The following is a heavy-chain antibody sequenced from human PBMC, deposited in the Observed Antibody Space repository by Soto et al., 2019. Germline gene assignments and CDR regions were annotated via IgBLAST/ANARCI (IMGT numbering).Heavy chain of an antibody. CDR3: TTVSGYSENPSYDFWSGYPHFDY. CDR1: GFTFSNAW. V-gene: IGHV3-15*01. CDR2: IKSKTDGGTT. J-gene: IGHJ4*02. D-gene: IGHD3-3*01. Sequence: GGSLRLSCAASGFTFSNAWMSWVRQAPGKGLERVGRIKSKTDGGTTDYAAPVKGRFTISRDDSKNTLYLQMNSLKTEDKAVYDCTTVSGYSENPSYDFWSGYPHFDYWGQGTLVTVSS.